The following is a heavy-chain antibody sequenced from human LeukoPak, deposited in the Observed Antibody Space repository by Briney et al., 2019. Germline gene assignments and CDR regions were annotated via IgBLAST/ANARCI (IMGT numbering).Heavy chain of an antibody. CDR3: ARYLERYGDYDNLFDY. J-gene: IGHJ4*02. Sequence: SVWVSCKPSVGTFSSYAISCVRQAPGQGGEWMGRIIAILGVANYAQKFQGRVTITADKSTSTAYTELSSLTSEDPAVHYCARYLERYGDYDNLFDYWGQGTLVTVSS. V-gene: IGHV1-69*04. D-gene: IGHD4-17*01. CDR1: VGTFSSYA. CDR2: IIAILGVA.